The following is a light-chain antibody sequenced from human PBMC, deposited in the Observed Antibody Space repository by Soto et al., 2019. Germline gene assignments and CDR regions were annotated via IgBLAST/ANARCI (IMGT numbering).Light chain of an antibody. V-gene: IGLV2-23*02. CDR2: EVS. CDR3: CSYAGSSTFV. J-gene: IGLJ1*01. CDR1: SSDVGSYNL. Sequence: QSVLTQPASVSGSPGQSITISCTGTSSDVGSYNLVSWYQQHPGKAPKLMIYEVSKRPSGVSNRFSGPKSGNTASLTISGLQAEDEADYYCCSYAGSSTFVFGTGTKLTVL.